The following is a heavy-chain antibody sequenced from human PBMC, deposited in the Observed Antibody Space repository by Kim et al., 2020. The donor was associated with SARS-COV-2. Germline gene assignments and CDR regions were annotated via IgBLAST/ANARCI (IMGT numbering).Heavy chain of an antibody. D-gene: IGHD5-12*01. Sequence: SETLSLTCTVSGFSVTSSIHYWAWIRQPPGKGLEWIGSIYYSGSTFYNPSLKSRVTIAVDTSKNQFSLKLSSGTAADTAVYYCAKYPVDHDAFDIWGQGT. CDR1: GFSVTSSIHY. CDR2: IYYSGST. CDR3: AKYPVDHDAFDI. J-gene: IGHJ3*02. V-gene: IGHV4-39*01.